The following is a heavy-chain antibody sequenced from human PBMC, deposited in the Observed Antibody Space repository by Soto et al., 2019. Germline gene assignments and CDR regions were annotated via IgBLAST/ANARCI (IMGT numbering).Heavy chain of an antibody. CDR2: IIPVLGTA. J-gene: IGHJ6*02. V-gene: IGHV1-69*11. Sequence: QVQLVQSGAEVKKPGSSVKVSCKASGATFTNYAISWVRQAPGQGLECMGGIIPVLGTANYAQKFQGRVTMTADESTRTAYMELSSLTSEDTAVYFCVRVEAGAYYQDYYGMDVWGQGTTVTVSS. CDR1: GATFTNYA. D-gene: IGHD3-22*01. CDR3: VRVEAGAYYQDYYGMDV.